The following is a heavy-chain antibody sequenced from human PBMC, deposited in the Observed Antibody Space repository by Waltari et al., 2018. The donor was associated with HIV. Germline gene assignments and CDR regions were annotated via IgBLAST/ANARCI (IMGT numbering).Heavy chain of an antibody. CDR2: ISYGGRNK. D-gene: IGHD3-22*01. J-gene: IGHJ4*02. V-gene: IGHV3-30*04. CDR3: ARDGHFYDSRPLDH. Sequence: QVQLVESGGGVVQPGGSLRLSCVASGFTFSPFAFHWVRQAPGKGVGWGALISYGGRNKVYADSVKGRFTISRDNSKNTLYLQMNSLRAEDTAVYYCARDGHFYDSRPLDHWGQGTLVTVSS. CDR1: GFTFSPFA.